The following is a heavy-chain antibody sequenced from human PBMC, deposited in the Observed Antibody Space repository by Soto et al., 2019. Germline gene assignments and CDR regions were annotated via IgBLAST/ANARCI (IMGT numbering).Heavy chain of an antibody. V-gene: IGHV1-69*02. CDR1: GGTFSSYT. CDR3: ARXXQXXXXXXXXXXXXXXMDA. Sequence: QVQLVQSGAEVKKPGSSVKVSCKSSGGTFSSYTISWVRQAPGQGLEWMGRIIPILGVTNYAQKFQGRVTITADKSPRTVYLDLSSLTSEDTAVYYCARXXQXXXXXXXXXXXXXXMDAWGQGTTVTVSS. J-gene: IGHJ6*02. CDR2: IIPILGVT.